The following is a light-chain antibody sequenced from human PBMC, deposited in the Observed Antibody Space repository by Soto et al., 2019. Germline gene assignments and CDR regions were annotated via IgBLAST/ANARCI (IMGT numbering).Light chain of an antibody. CDR1: QRINNF. V-gene: IGKV1-5*01. Sequence: DIQMTQSPSSLAASVGDRVTITCRASQRINNFLNWYQQKPGKAPKLLIYSASSLQTGVSSRFSGSGSGTEFTLTISSLQPDDLETYYCQQYNSYSRKFGQGTKVDIK. CDR2: SAS. CDR3: QQYNSYSRK. J-gene: IGKJ1*01.